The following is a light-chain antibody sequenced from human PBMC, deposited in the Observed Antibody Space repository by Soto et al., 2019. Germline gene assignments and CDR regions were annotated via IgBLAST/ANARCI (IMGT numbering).Light chain of an antibody. CDR2: AAT. CDR3: QNYNSAPRT. CDR1: QSISKY. V-gene: IGKV1-27*01. J-gene: IGKJ1*01. Sequence: DIQMTQSPSSLSASVGDRLTITGRASQSISKYLAWFQQKPGKVPKLLIYAATTLESGVSSRFSGSGSGTDFTLTISSLQPEDVATYYCQNYNSAPRTFGQGTKVDIK.